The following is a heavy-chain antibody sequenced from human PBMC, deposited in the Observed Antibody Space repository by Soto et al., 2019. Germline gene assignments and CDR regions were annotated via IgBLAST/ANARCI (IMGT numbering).Heavy chain of an antibody. CDR1: GDSISSIKW. Sequence: QVQLQESGPGVMKPSGTLSLTCTVSGDSISSIKWWSWVRQPPGERLEWIGEVFHSGTANYNPSLKSRLTFSADTSKNQFSLKLTSVTAADTAVYYCASTSGDYLVLGGYYLDSWGQGTRVTVSS. CDR2: VFHSGTA. D-gene: IGHD4-17*01. J-gene: IGHJ4*02. CDR3: ASTSGDYLVLGGYYLDS. V-gene: IGHV4-4*02.